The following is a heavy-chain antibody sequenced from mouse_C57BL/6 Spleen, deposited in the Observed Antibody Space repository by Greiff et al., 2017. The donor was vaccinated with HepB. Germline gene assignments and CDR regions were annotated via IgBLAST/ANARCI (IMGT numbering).Heavy chain of an antibody. Sequence: QVQLQQPGAELVRPGSSVKLSCKASGYTFTSYWMHWVKQRPIQGLEWIGNIDPSDSETHYNQKFKDKATLTVDKSSSTAYMQLSSLTSEDSAVYYCARSDSSGYAWFAYWGQGTLVTVSA. CDR1: GYTFTSYW. D-gene: IGHD3-2*02. J-gene: IGHJ3*01. V-gene: IGHV1-52*01. CDR3: ARSDSSGYAWFAY. CDR2: IDPSDSET.